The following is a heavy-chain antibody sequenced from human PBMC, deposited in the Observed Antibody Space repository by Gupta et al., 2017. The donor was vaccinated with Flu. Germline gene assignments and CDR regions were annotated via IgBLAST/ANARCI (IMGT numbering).Heavy chain of an antibody. V-gene: IGHV4-39*01. CDR1: SIRSRPHY. CDR2: KFYTGST. CDR3: ARQAAFEVFDY. J-gene: IGHJ4*02. D-gene: IGHD6-25*01. Sequence: SIRSRPHYWAWIGKSPGKGLDWIASKFYTGSTYYNPSLKSRVTISVDTSKNQFSRNLSSVTAADTAIYYCARQAAFEVFDYWAQGTLVTVSS.